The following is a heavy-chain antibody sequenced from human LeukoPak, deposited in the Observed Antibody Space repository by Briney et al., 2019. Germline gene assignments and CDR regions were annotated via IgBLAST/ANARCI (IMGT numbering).Heavy chain of an antibody. CDR3: AKDRMVRGVIPYY. Sequence: GGSLRLSCAASGFTVSSNYMSWVRQAPGKGLEWVSVIYSGGSTYYADSVKGRFTISRDNSKNTLYLQMNSLRAEDTAVYYCAKDRMVRGVIPYYWGQGTLVTVSS. J-gene: IGHJ4*02. CDR2: IYSGGST. V-gene: IGHV3-66*01. CDR1: GFTVSSNY. D-gene: IGHD3-10*01.